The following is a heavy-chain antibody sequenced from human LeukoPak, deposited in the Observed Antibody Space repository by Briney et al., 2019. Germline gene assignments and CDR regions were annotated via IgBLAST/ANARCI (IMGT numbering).Heavy chain of an antibody. CDR1: GGSINSYY. CDR2: IYYSGST. J-gene: IGHJ4*02. V-gene: IGHV4-59*08. CDR3: ARNVTAGFFDY. Sequence: PSETLSLTCTVSGGSINSYYWSWIRQPPGKGLEWIGYIYYSGSTNYNPSLKSRVTISLDASKNQYSLKMTSLTAADTAIYYCARNVTAGFFDYWGQGILVTVSS. D-gene: IGHD1-1*01.